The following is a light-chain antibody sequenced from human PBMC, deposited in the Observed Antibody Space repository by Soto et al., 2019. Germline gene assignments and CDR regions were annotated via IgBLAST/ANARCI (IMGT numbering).Light chain of an antibody. CDR3: QQFDHFPRT. Sequence: DIQLTQSPSFLSASVGDRVTITCRASQGISSFLAWYQQKPGKAPDLLIYAASSLQTGVPSRFSGSGYGTEFTLTISSLQPEDSATYYCQQFDHFPRTFGPGTKLDIK. V-gene: IGKV1-9*01. CDR1: QGISSF. J-gene: IGKJ2*01. CDR2: AAS.